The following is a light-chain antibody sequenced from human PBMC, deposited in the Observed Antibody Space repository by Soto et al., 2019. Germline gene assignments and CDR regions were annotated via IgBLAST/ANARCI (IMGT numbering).Light chain of an antibody. CDR3: SSDAGRNTFV. CDR1: SSDVGDYNY. J-gene: IGLJ1*01. CDR2: EVS. Sequence: QSALTQPPSASGTPGQSVTISCTGTSSDVGDYNYVSWYQHHPGKAPKLMIYEVSKRPSGVPDRFSGSKSGNTASLTVSGLQAEDEADYYCSSDAGRNTFVFGTGTKLTVL. V-gene: IGLV2-8*01.